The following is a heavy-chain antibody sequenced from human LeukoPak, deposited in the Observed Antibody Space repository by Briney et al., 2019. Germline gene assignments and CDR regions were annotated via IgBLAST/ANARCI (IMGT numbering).Heavy chain of an antibody. CDR1: GIIFSNYW. V-gene: IGHV3-7*01. J-gene: IGHJ4*02. CDR2: IKQDGSEK. D-gene: IGHD3-10*01. CDR3: AREGGGSGSYYADY. Sequence: GGSLRLSCAASGIIFSNYWMHWVRQAPGKGLEWVANIKQDGSEKYYVDSVKGRFTISRDNAKNSLYLQMNSLRAEDTAVYYCAREGGGSGSYYADYWGQGTLVTVSS.